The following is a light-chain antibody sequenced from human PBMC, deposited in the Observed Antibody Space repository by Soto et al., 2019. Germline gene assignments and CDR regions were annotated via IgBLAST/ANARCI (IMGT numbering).Light chain of an antibody. J-gene: IGKJ3*01. CDR2: GAS. CDR3: QQYNNWPLRVT. V-gene: IGKV3-15*01. CDR1: QSVSSN. Sequence: EIVMTQSPATLSVSPGERATLSCRASQSVSSNLAWYQQKPGQAPRLLIYGASTRATGIPARFSGSGSGTAFTPTISSLQSEDFAVYYCQQYNNWPLRVTFGPGTKVDIK.